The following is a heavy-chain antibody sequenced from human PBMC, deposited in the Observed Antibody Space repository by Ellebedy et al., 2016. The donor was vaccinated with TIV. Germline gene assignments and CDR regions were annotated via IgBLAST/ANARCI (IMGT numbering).Heavy chain of an antibody. CDR1: GYTFTSYG. Sequence: ASVKVSCKASGYTFTSYGISWVRQAPGQGLEWMGWISAYNGNTNYAQKLQGRVTMTTDTSTSTAYMELRSLRSDDTAVYYCARVIVRGVVVTAIPSFDYWGQGTLVTVSS. D-gene: IGHD2-21*02. V-gene: IGHV1-18*01. CDR2: ISAYNGNT. CDR3: ARVIVRGVVVTAIPSFDY. J-gene: IGHJ4*02.